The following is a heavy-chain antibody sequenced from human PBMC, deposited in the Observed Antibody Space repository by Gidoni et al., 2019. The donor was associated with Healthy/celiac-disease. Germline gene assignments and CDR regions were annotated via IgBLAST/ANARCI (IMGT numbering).Heavy chain of an antibody. V-gene: IGHV3-15*01. Sequence: EVQLVESGGGLVKPGGSLRLSCAASGFTFSNAWMSWVRQAPGKGLEWVGRMKRKTDGGTTDYAEPVKGRVNISRDDSKNTLYLQMNSLKTEDTAVYYCTTQWTLDYGDYQVHYWGQGTLVTVSS. CDR3: TTQWTLDYGDYQVHY. D-gene: IGHD4-17*01. CDR2: MKRKTDGGTT. J-gene: IGHJ4*02. CDR1: GFTFSNAW.